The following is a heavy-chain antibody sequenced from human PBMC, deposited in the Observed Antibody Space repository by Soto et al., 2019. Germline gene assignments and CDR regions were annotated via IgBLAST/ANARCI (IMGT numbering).Heavy chain of an antibody. CDR3: AREGGYSYGPLYYGMDV. CDR1: GYTVTGYY. CDR2: INPNSGGT. J-gene: IGHJ6*02. D-gene: IGHD5-18*01. V-gene: IGHV1-2*04. Sequence: KVSCKASGYTVTGYYMHWVRQAPGQGLEWMGWINPNSGGTNYAQKFQGWVTMTRDTSISTAYMELSRLRSDDTAVYYCAREGGYSYGPLYYGMDVWGQGTTVTSP.